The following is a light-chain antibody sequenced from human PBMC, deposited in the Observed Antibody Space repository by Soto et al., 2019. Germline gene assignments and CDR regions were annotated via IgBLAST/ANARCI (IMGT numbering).Light chain of an antibody. Sequence: QPALTQPPSASGSPGQSVTISCTGASSDVGGYSYVSWYQQHPGKAPKLMIYEVSKRPSGVPDRFSGSKSGNTASLTVSGLQAEDEADYYCSSYGGSNNLVFGGGTQLTVL. V-gene: IGLV2-8*01. CDR3: SSYGGSNNLV. CDR1: SSDVGGYSY. J-gene: IGLJ2*01. CDR2: EVS.